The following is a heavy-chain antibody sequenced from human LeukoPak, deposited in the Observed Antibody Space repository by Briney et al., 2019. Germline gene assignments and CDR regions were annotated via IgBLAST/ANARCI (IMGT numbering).Heavy chain of an antibody. CDR1: GGSISNSSYY. CDR2: IYYTGNT. J-gene: IGHJ5*02. CDR3: ARVEDSGYDYRGWFDP. Sequence: PSETQSLTCTVSGGSISNSSYYWGWIRQPPGKGLECIGTIYYTGNTNYNPSLKSRVSISVDTSNNHFSLTLSSVTAADTAVYYCARVEDSGYDYRGWFDPWGQGTLVTVSS. D-gene: IGHD5-12*01. V-gene: IGHV4-39*07.